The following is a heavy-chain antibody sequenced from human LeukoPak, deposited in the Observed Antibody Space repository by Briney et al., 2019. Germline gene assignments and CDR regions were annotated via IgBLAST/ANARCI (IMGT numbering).Heavy chain of an antibody. CDR1: GFTFSNYA. V-gene: IGHV3-23*01. Sequence: GGSLRLSCAASGFTFSNYAMSWVRQAPGKGLEWVSGISGSGGNTYYAESVKGRFTISRDTSKNTLYLQMNSLRAEDTAVYSCAKDPGVITYFDYWGQGTLVTVSS. CDR3: AKDPGVITYFDY. J-gene: IGHJ4*02. CDR2: ISGSGGNT. D-gene: IGHD3-10*01.